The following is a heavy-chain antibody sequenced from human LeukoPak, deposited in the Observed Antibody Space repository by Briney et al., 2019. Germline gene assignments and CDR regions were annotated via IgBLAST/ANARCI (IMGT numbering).Heavy chain of an antibody. Sequence: GGSLRLSCAASGFTFSGHARHWVRQAPGKGLELLAYISHDGSYQYHVDSVKGRFTVSRDNSKNTLYLQMNSLSAEDSAVYYCLPELGAKNYFDYWGQGTLVTVSS. CDR3: LPELGAKNYFDY. J-gene: IGHJ4*02. CDR1: GFTFSGHA. V-gene: IGHV3-30*03. CDR2: ISHDGSYQ. D-gene: IGHD1-14*01.